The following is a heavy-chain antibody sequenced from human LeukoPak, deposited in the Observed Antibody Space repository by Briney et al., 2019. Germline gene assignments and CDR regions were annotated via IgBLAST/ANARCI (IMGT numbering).Heavy chain of an antibody. V-gene: IGHV3-11*04. CDR3: AREEREQASTLTNAFDI. J-gene: IGHJ3*02. D-gene: IGHD4-17*01. Sequence: GGSLRLSCAASGFTFSDYYISWIRQAPGKGLEWVSYISSSGNIIYYADSVKGRFTVSRDNAKDSLLVQMNSLRAEDTAVYYCAREEREQASTLTNAFDIWGQGTMVTVSS. CDR1: GFTFSDYY. CDR2: ISSSGNII.